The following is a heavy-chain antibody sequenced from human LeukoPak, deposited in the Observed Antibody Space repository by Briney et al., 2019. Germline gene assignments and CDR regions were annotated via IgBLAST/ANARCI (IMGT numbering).Heavy chain of an antibody. J-gene: IGHJ4*02. CDR1: GGPFSKYT. CDR2: FIPIFNMA. D-gene: IGHD1-1*01. Sequence: SVKVSCKASGGPFSKYTIGWERQAPGQGPEWLGRFIPIFNMANYAQKFQGRVTITSDKSTSTAYMELTSLRSEDTALYYFASLDGLYQLPVFDYWGQGTLVTVSS. CDR3: ASLDGLYQLPVFDY. V-gene: IGHV1-69*02.